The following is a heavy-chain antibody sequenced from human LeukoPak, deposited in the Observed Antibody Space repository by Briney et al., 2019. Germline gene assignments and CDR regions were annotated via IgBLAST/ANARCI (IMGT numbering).Heavy chain of an antibody. CDR2: IRGGGTTV. CDR1: GFTFSDYC. CDR3: ARDSLSGGDLDY. J-gene: IGHJ4*02. D-gene: IGHD7-27*01. V-gene: IGHV3-11*04. Sequence: GGSLRLSCAASGFTFSDYCMSWIRQAPGKGLEWVSYIRGGGTTVYYADSVKGRFTISRDNAKNSVYLQMNSLRAEDTAVYYCARDSLSGGDLDYWGQGTLVTVSS.